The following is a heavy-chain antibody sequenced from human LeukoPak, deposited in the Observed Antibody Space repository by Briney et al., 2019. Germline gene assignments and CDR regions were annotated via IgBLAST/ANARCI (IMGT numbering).Heavy chain of an antibody. J-gene: IGHJ6*02. Sequence: GGSLRLSCAASGFTFSNYAMSWVRQAPAKGLEWVSYISSSGSTIYYADSVKGRFTISRDNAKNSLYLQMNSLRAEDTAVYYCARDSSSPYYYGMDVWGQGTTVTVSS. CDR3: ARDSSSPYYYGMDV. CDR2: ISSSGSTI. D-gene: IGHD6-13*01. V-gene: IGHV3-48*03. CDR1: GFTFSNYA.